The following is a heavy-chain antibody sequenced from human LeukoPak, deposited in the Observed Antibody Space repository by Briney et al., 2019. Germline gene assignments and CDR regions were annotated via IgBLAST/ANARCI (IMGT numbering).Heavy chain of an antibody. CDR1: GGTFSSYA. V-gene: IGHV1-69*05. D-gene: IGHD3-22*01. CDR2: IIPIFGTA. CDR3: ARGVKTAYYDSSGYSPGGY. J-gene: IGHJ4*02. Sequence: SVKVSCKASGGTFSSYAISWVRQAPGQGLEWMGRIIPIFGTANYAQKFQGRVTITTDESTSTAYMELRSLRSDDTAVYYCARGVKTAYYDSSGYSPGGYWGQGTLVTVSS.